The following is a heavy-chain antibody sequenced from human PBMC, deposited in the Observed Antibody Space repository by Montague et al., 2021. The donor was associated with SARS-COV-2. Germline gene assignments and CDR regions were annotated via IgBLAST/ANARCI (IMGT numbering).Heavy chain of an antibody. CDR1: GFTFSTEW. V-gene: IGHV3-7*01. CDR2: IKSDASEK. Sequence: SLRLSCAASGFTFSTEWMSWARQAPGKGLEWVANIKSDASEKNYVDSVKGRFTMSRDNAKNSIYPQMNSLRAEDTAVYYCARGYGPHFWGQGTLVTVSP. J-gene: IGHJ4*02. CDR3: ARGYGPHF. D-gene: IGHD3-10*01.